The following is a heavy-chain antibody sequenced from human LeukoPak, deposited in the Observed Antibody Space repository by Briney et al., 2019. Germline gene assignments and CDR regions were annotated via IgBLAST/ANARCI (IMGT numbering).Heavy chain of an antibody. CDR2: IYHSGST. V-gene: IGHV4-34*01. Sequence: SETLSLTCAVYGGSFSGYYWSWIRQPPGKGLEWIGEIYHSGSTNYNPSLKSRVTISVDKSKNQFSLKLSSVAAADTAVYYCARKLRATAAGETDQWGQGTLVTVSS. CDR3: ARKLRATAAGETDQ. CDR1: GGSFSGYY. D-gene: IGHD5-12*01. J-gene: IGHJ4*02.